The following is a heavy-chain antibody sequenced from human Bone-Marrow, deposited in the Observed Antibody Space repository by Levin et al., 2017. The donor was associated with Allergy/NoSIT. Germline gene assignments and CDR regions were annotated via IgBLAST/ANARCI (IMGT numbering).Heavy chain of an antibody. CDR3: ARVGRGDNFDGSYNFDY. V-gene: IGHV3-21*06. J-gene: IGHJ4*02. CDR2: ISTAGTYK. D-gene: IGHD5-18*01. CDR1: DFTFSAYS. Sequence: SCAASDFTFSAYSFNWVRQAPGKGLEWVASISTAGTYKFYADSVKGRFTISRDNAENSLYLQMNDLRVEDTAVYYCARVGRGDNFDGSYNFDYWGQGTLVTVSS.